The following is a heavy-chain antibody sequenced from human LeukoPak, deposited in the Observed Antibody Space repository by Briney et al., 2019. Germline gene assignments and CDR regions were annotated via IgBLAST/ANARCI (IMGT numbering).Heavy chain of an antibody. CDR1: GFTFSSDS. Sequence: GGSLRLSCAASGFTFSSDSMNWVRHAPGKGLEWVSSISSSSSYIYYADSVKGRFTISRDNAKNSLYLQMNSLSAEDTAVYYCARTSFLTTVAPGYWGQGTLVTVSS. CDR3: ARTSFLTTVAPGY. J-gene: IGHJ4*02. V-gene: IGHV3-21*01. CDR2: ISSSSSYI. D-gene: IGHD4-11*01.